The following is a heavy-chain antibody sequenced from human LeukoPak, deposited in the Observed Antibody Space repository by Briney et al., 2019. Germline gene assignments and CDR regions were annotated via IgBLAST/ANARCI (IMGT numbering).Heavy chain of an antibody. J-gene: IGHJ6*03. Sequence: ASVKVSCKASGGTFSSYTISWVRQAPGQGLEWMGRIIPILGIANYAQKFQGRVTITADKSTSTAYMELSSLRSEDTAVYYCASLRSLYCTNGVCSDYYYYYMDVWGKGTTVTVSS. CDR2: IIPILGIA. CDR3: ASLRSLYCTNGVCSDYYYYYMDV. D-gene: IGHD2-8*01. CDR1: GGTFSSYT. V-gene: IGHV1-69*02.